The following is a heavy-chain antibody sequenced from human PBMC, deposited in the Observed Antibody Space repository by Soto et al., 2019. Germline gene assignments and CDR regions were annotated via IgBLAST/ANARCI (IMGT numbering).Heavy chain of an antibody. CDR1: GGSFSGYY. D-gene: IGHD6-19*01. V-gene: IGHV4-34*01. J-gene: IGHJ4*02. CDR2: INHSGST. CDR3: VAVAGTSYFDY. Sequence: QVQLQQWGAGLLKPSETLSLTCAVYGGSFSGYYWSWIRQPPGKGLEWIGEINHSGSTNYNPSLKSRVTISVDTSKNQFSLKLSSVTAADTAVYYCVAVAGTSYFDYWGQGTLVTVSS.